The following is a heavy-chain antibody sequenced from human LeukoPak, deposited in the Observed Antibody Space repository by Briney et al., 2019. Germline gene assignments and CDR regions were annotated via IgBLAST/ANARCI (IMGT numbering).Heavy chain of an antibody. Sequence: GGSLRLSCAASGFTFSTYWMHWVRQAPGKGLVWVSRINSDGNSTNYADSVKGRFTISRDNAKNTLYLRMNSLRAEDTAVYYCARDARSPIAVAGTTFDPWGQGTLVTVSS. J-gene: IGHJ5*02. CDR2: INSDGNST. CDR1: GFTFSTYW. V-gene: IGHV3-74*01. CDR3: ARDARSPIAVAGTTFDP. D-gene: IGHD6-19*01.